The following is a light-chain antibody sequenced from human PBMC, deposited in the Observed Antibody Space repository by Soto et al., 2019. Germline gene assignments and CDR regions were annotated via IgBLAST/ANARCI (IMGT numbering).Light chain of an antibody. CDR3: QQYGSSSYT. V-gene: IGKV3-20*01. CDR1: QSVSSTY. Sequence: EIVLTQSPGTLSLSPGERATLSCRASQSVSSTYLAWYQQNPGQAPRLLIYGASSRATGIPDRFSGSGSGKDFTLTISRLEPEDFAVYFWQQYGSSSYTFGQGTKLEIK. CDR2: GAS. J-gene: IGKJ2*01.